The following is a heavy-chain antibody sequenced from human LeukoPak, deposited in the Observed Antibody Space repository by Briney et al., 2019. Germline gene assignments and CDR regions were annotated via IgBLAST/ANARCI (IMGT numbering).Heavy chain of an antibody. CDR1: GFTFSSYA. V-gene: IGHV3-23*01. J-gene: IGHJ4*02. Sequence: GGSLRLSCAASGFTFSSYAMSWVRQAPGKGLEWVSAISGSGGSTHYADSVKGRFTISRDNSKNTLYLQMNSLRAEDTAVYYCAKVPVLLWFGELLLDYWGQGTLVTVSS. D-gene: IGHD3-10*01. CDR2: ISGSGGST. CDR3: AKVPVLLWFGELLLDY.